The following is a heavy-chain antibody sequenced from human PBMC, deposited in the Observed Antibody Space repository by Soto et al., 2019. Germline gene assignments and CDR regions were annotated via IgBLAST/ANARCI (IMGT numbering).Heavy chain of an antibody. CDR2: IYHSGST. J-gene: IGHJ5*02. CDR3: ARVPDR. CDR1: GCSIISGGYS. Sequence: SETLSLTCAVSGCSIISGGYSWSWIRKPPGKGLEWIGYIYHSGSTYYNPSLKSRATISVDRSKNQFSLKLSSVTAADTAVYYCARVPDRWGQGTLVTVS. V-gene: IGHV4-30-2*01. D-gene: IGHD2-2*01.